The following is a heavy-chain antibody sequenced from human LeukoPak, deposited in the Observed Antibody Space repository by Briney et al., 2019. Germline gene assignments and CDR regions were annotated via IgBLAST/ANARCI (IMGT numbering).Heavy chain of an antibody. Sequence: PGGSLRLSCAASGFGFSVYWMHWVRQAPGKGLVWVAHINKDGTSASHADSVKGRFTISRDNAKNTLYLQMNSLTAAYTAVYYCARRSPGYSNMYNWFDPWGQGTLVTVSS. CDR1: GFGFSVYW. J-gene: IGHJ5*02. V-gene: IGHV3-74*01. CDR2: INKDGTSA. D-gene: IGHD5-12*01. CDR3: ARRSPGYSNMYNWFDP.